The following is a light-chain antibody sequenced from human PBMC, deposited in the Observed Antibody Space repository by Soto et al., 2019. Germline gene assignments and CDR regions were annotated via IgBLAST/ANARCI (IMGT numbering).Light chain of an antibody. V-gene: IGKV3-20*01. CDR3: QQYGISPFT. J-gene: IGKJ4*01. CDR2: GAS. CDR1: QRVTSTY. Sequence: PGARATLSCRASQRVTSTYLAWYQQRPGQAPRLLIYGASSRATGIPDRFSGSGSGTDFTLTISRLESEDFAVYYCQQYGISPFTFGGGTKVEIK.